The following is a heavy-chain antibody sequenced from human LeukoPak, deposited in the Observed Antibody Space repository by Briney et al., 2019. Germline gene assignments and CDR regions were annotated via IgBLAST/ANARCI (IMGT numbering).Heavy chain of an antibody. CDR1: GFTFSSYE. D-gene: IGHD3-10*01. J-gene: IGHJ5*02. CDR3: ARAGRVGYYYGSGTFSWFDP. V-gene: IGHV3-48*03. CDR2: ISSSGSTI. Sequence: GGSLTLSCAASGFTFSSYEMNWVRQAPGKGLEWVSYISSSGSTIYYADSVKGRFTISRDNAKNSLYLQMNSLRAEDTAVYYCARAGRVGYYYGSGTFSWFDPWGQGTLATVSS.